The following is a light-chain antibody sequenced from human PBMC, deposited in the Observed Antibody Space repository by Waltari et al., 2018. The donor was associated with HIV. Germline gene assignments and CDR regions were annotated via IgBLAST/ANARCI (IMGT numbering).Light chain of an antibody. V-gene: IGLV3-19*01. CDR1: SLKNYY. CDR2: AKI. CDR3: HSRDSSGNHL. J-gene: IGLJ2*01. Sequence: SSELTQDPAVSVALGQTVSITRQGDSLKNYYANWYHQKPGQAPVLVIYAKINRPSGIPDRFSGSGSGNTASLTITGAQAEDEGDYYCHSRDSSGNHLFGGGTKVTVL.